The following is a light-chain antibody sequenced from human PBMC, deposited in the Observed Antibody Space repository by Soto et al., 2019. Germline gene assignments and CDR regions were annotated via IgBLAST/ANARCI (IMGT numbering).Light chain of an antibody. V-gene: IGLV2-14*01. CDR2: DVS. CDR3: NSYTSSNTYV. Sequence: QSVLTQPASVSSSPGQSISISCTGTSSDIGGYNYVSWYQQHPGKVPKLMIHDVSNRPSGVSNRFSGSKSGNTASLTISGLQAEDEADYYCNSYTSSNTYVFGTGTKVTVL. J-gene: IGLJ1*01. CDR1: SSDIGGYNY.